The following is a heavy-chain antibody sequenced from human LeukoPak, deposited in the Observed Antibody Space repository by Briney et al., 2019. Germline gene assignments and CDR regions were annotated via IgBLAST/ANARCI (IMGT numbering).Heavy chain of an antibody. CDR1: GGSISSSSYY. J-gene: IGHJ3*02. Sequence: SETLSLTCTVSGGSISSSSYYWSWIRQPPGKGLEWIGYIYHSGSTKYNPSLKSRVTISVDTSKNQFSLKLSSVTAADTAVYFCARGPYSYDSSGAFDIWGQGTMVTVSS. CDR2: IYHSGST. V-gene: IGHV4-61*05. D-gene: IGHD3-22*01. CDR3: ARGPYSYDSSGAFDI.